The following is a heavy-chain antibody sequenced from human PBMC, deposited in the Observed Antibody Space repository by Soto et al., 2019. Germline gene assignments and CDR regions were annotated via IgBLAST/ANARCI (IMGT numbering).Heavy chain of an antibody. D-gene: IGHD2-15*01. CDR3: FEYCSGGSCYPGAFDI. CDR2: INPNSGGT. Sequence: GASVKVSCKASGYTFTGYYMHWVRQAPGQGLEWMGWINPNSGGTNYAQKFQGRVTMTRDPSISTAYMEPSRLRSDDTAVYYCFEYCSGGSCYPGAFDIWGQGTMVTVSS. V-gene: IGHV1-2*02. J-gene: IGHJ3*02. CDR1: GYTFTGYY.